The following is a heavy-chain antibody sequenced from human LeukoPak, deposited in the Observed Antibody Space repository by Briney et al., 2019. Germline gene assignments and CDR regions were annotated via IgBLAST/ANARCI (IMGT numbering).Heavy chain of an antibody. D-gene: IGHD6-6*01. Sequence: GASVKVSSMASGYTFTGYYMQGVPQAPGQGREWMGSINSNSGGTNYAQKFQGRVTMTRDTSISTAYMELSRLRSDDTAVYYCAREGRSSSSPFDYWGQGTLVTVSS. CDR2: INSNSGGT. J-gene: IGHJ4*02. CDR1: GYTFTGYY. CDR3: AREGRSSSSPFDY. V-gene: IGHV1-2*02.